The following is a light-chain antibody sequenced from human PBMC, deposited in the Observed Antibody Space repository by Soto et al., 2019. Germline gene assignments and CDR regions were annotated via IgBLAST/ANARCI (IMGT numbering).Light chain of an antibody. V-gene: IGKV1-17*03. J-gene: IGKJ4*01. CDR1: QDIKYY. Sequence: DIQMTQSPSAMSASVGDRVTINCRASQDIKYYLAWFQQKPGKVPKRLIYSASSLQSGVLSRFSGSGSGTKFTLTISGLQPEDSATYYCLQHNSYPLTFGGGTKVEIK. CDR3: LQHNSYPLT. CDR2: SAS.